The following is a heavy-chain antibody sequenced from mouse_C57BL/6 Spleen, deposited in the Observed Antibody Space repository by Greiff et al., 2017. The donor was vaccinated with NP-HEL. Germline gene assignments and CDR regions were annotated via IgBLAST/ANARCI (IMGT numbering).Heavy chain of an antibody. CDR2: ISSGGSYT. D-gene: IGHD6-1*01. CDR1: GFTFSSYG. Sequence: EVQLVESGGDLVKPGGSLKLSCAASGFTFSSYGMSWVRQTPDKRLEWVATISSGGSYTYYPDSVKGRFTISRDNAKNTLYLQMSSLKSEDTAMYYCARHSLLAMDYWGQGTSVTVSS. V-gene: IGHV5-6*01. CDR3: ARHSLLAMDY. J-gene: IGHJ4*01.